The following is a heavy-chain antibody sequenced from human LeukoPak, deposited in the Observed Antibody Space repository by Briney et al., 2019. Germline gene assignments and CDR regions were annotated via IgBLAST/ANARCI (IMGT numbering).Heavy chain of an antibody. CDR3: ATLRQQTYYYDSSGYYQGVFDY. Sequence: GGSLRLSCAASGFTLSSYEMNWVRQAPGKGLEWVSYISSSGTTIYYADSVKGRFTISRDNAKSSLYLQMNSLRAEDTAVYYCATLRQQTYYYDSSGYYQGVFDYWGQGTLVTVSS. CDR2: ISSSGTTI. J-gene: IGHJ4*02. CDR1: GFTLSSYE. V-gene: IGHV3-48*03. D-gene: IGHD3-22*01.